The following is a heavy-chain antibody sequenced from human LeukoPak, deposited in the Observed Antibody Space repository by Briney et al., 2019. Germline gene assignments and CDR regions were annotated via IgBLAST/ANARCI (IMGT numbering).Heavy chain of an antibody. CDR2: ISAYNGNT. CDR1: DYTFTSYG. J-gene: IGHJ5*02. V-gene: IGHV1-18*01. D-gene: IGHD4-17*01. CDR3: ARAYGDYRTGWFDP. Sequence: GASVKVSCKASDYTFTSYGISWVRQAPGQGLEWMGWISAYNGNTNYAQKLQGRVTMTTDTSTSTAYMELRSLRSDDTAVYYCARAYGDYRTGWFDPWGQGTLVTVSS.